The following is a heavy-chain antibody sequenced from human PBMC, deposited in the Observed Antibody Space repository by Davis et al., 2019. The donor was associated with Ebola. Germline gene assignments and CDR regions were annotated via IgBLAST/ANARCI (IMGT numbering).Heavy chain of an antibody. CDR2: INPNSGGT. J-gene: IGHJ4*02. CDR1: GYTFTGYY. D-gene: IGHD3-22*01. CDR3: ARGITMIDPRNYFDY. V-gene: IGHV1-2*06. Sequence: AASVKVSCKASGYTFTGYYMHWVRQAPGQGLEWMGRINPNSGGTNYAQKLQGRVTMTTDTSTSTAYMELRSLRSDDTAVYYCARGITMIDPRNYFDYWGQGTLVTVSS.